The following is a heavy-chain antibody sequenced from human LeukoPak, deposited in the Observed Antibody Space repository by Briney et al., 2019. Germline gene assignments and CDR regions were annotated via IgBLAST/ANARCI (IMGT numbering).Heavy chain of an antibody. D-gene: IGHD5-18*01. CDR3: ARTTEGGYTYDYFYYYYMDV. J-gene: IGHJ6*03. CDR1: GGSISSYY. CDR2: IYYSGST. Sequence: SETLSLTCTVSGGSISSYYWSWLRQPPGKGLEWIGYIYYSGSTNYNPSLKSRVTISVDTSKNQFSLKLSSVTAADTAVYYCARTTEGGYTYDYFYYYYMDVWGKGTTVTISS. V-gene: IGHV4-59*01.